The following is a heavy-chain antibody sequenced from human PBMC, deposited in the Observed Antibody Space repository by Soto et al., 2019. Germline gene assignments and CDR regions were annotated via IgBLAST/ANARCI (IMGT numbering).Heavy chain of an antibody. V-gene: IGHV3-23*01. J-gene: IGHJ4*02. D-gene: IGHD3-10*01. CDR3: AKLDGSGSYQLDY. CDR2: ISGSGGST. Sequence: GGSLRLSCAASGFTFSSYAMSWFRQAPGKGLEWVSAISGSGGSTYYADSVKGRFTISRDNSKNTLYLQMNSLRAEDTAVYYCAKLDGSGSYQLDYWGQGTLVTLSP. CDR1: GFTFSSYA.